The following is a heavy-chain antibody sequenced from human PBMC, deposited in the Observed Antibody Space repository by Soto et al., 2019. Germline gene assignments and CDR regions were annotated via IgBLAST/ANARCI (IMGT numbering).Heavy chain of an antibody. Sequence: SETLSLTCTVSGGSISSGGYYWSWIRQHPGKGLEWIGYIYYSGSTYYNPSLKSRVTISVDTSKNQFSLKLSSVTAADTAVYYCARGRRDYYDSSGYLGYSYGMDVWGQGTTVTVSS. CDR1: GGSISSGGYY. V-gene: IGHV4-31*03. J-gene: IGHJ6*02. CDR3: ARGRRDYYDSSGYLGYSYGMDV. CDR2: IYYSGST. D-gene: IGHD3-22*01.